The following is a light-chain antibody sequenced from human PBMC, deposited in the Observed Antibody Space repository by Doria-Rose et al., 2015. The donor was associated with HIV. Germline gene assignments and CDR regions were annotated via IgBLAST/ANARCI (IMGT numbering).Light chain of an antibody. Sequence: TQSPGTLSLSPGERATLSCRASQSFSSTYLAWYQQNPGQAPSLLIYDGSTRATGIPDRCSASGSGTDFTLTINRLEPEDLALYYCHQYGTSWTFGQGTKVEI. CDR1: QSFSSTY. CDR2: DGS. J-gene: IGKJ1*01. CDR3: HQYGTSWT. V-gene: IGKV3-20*01.